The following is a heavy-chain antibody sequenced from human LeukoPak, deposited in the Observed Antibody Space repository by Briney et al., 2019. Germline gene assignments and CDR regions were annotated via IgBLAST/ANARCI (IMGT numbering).Heavy chain of an antibody. CDR3: AGLRFLERYQFDP. Sequence: SGTLSLTCVVSGGSISSTNWWSWVRQPPGKGLEWIGYIYHSGSTYYNPSLKSRVTISVDRSKNQFSLKLSSVTAADTAVYYCAGLRFLERYQFDPWGQGTLVTVSS. J-gene: IGHJ5*02. CDR2: IYHSGST. D-gene: IGHD3-3*01. CDR1: GGSISSTNW. V-gene: IGHV4-4*02.